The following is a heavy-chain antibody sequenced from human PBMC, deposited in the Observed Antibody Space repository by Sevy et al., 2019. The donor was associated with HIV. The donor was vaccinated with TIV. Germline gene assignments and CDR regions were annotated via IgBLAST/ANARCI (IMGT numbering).Heavy chain of an antibody. CDR3: ARAGRDCYSKNECWFVS. V-gene: IGHV3-48*01. Sequence: WGSLRLSCAASGFTFSAYSMNWVRQAPGKGLEWVSYISSSSGTIYYADSVKGQFTISRDNAKSSLYLQMNGLRAEDTAVYYCARAGRDCYSKNECWFVSWGQGTLVTVSS. CDR1: GFTFSAYS. D-gene: IGHD2-21*01. CDR2: ISSSSGTI. J-gene: IGHJ5*01.